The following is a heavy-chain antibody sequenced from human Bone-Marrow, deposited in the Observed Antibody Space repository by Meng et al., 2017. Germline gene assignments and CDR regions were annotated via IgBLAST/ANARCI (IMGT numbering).Heavy chain of an antibody. CDR2: IYYTENT. V-gene: IGHV4-31*03. CDR3: ASLYGDSSVWYLDL. CDR1: GGSINSAGYY. Sequence: GHLPGSGPGLVKPAQSLSLTCSVSGGSINSAGYYWSWIRQHPGKGLEWIGYIYYTENTYYNPSLKSRVIISVDTSKNQFSLRLNSVTAADTAVYYCASLYGDSSVWYLDLWGRGTLVTVSS. D-gene: IGHD4-17*01. J-gene: IGHJ2*01.